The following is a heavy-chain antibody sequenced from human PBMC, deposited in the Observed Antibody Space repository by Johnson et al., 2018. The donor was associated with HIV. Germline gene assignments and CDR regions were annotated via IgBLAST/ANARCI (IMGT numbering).Heavy chain of an antibody. CDR2: ITSTGITV. Sequence: QVQLVESGGGLVKPGGSLRLSCAASGFTFSDYYMSWIRQAPGKGLEWVSYITSTGITVYYAASVKGRFTIPRDNAKNSVYLQMNSLEAEDTAVYYCARAPEVRGVDAFDVWGQGTVVTVSS. CDR3: ARAPEVRGVDAFDV. J-gene: IGHJ3*01. D-gene: IGHD3-10*01. V-gene: IGHV3-11*04. CDR1: GFTFSDYY.